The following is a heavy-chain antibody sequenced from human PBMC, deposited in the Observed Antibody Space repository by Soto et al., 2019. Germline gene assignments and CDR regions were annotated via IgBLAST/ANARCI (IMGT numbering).Heavy chain of an antibody. Sequence: GGSLRLSCAASGFTFSHSWLNWVRQAPGKGLEWVANIKEDGSAVYYVDSVQGRFTISRDNAKNSLYLQMNSLRAEDTAVYYCTTDRGYLTFDHWGRGTLVTVSS. CDR3: TTDRGYLTFDH. D-gene: IGHD3-22*01. CDR2: IKEDGSAV. CDR1: GFTFSHSW. J-gene: IGHJ4*02. V-gene: IGHV3-7*01.